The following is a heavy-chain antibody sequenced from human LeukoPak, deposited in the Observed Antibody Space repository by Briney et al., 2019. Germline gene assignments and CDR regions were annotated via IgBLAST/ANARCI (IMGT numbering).Heavy chain of an antibody. CDR2: ISYDGSNK. J-gene: IGHJ4*02. D-gene: IGHD6-13*01. Sequence: GGSLRLSCAASGFTFSSYAMRWVRQAPGKGLEWVAVISYDGSNKYYADSVKGRFTISRDNSKNTLYLPMNSLRAEDTAVYYCARDRSGSSRGYFDYWGQGTLVTVSS. V-gene: IGHV3-30-3*01. CDR3: ARDRSGSSRGYFDY. CDR1: GFTFSSYA.